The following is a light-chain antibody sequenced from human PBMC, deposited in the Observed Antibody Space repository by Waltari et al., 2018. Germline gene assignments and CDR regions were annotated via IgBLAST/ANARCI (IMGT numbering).Light chain of an antibody. CDR1: QRVSSY. CDR3: QQRSNWPPLFT. CDR2: DAS. Sequence: EIVLTQSPATLSLSPGERATLSCRASQRVSSYLAWYQQKPGQAPRLLIYDASNRATGIPARFSGSGSGTDFTLTISSLEPEDFAVYYCQQRSNWPPLFTFGGGTKVEIK. V-gene: IGKV3-11*01. J-gene: IGKJ4*01.